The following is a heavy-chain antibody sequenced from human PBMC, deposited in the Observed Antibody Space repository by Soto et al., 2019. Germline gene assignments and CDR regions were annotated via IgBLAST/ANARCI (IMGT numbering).Heavy chain of an antibody. V-gene: IGHV1-18*01. Sequence: QFQLVQSGAEVRKPGASVKVSCKTSGYTFTNYGVTWVRQAPGQGLEWKGWISAYNGDTKSAQKVQGRVTLTTDTSTSTAYMELRSLRSDDTALYYCAKAARAASDAFDIWGQGTMVTVSS. D-gene: IGHD2-15*01. CDR2: ISAYNGDT. CDR3: AKAARAASDAFDI. CDR1: GYTFTNYG. J-gene: IGHJ3*02.